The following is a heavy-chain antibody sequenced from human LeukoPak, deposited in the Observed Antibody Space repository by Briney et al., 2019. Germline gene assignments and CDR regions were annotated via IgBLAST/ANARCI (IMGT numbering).Heavy chain of an antibody. Sequence: GSSVKVSCKASGGTFSSYAISWVRQAPGQGLGWMGRIIPILGIANYAQKFQGRVTITADKSTSTAYMELSSLRSEDTAVYYCARDPSYSSGWGNYYFDYWGQGTLVTVSS. D-gene: IGHD6-19*01. CDR3: ARDPSYSSGWGNYYFDY. V-gene: IGHV1-69*04. CDR2: IIPILGIA. J-gene: IGHJ4*02. CDR1: GGTFSSYA.